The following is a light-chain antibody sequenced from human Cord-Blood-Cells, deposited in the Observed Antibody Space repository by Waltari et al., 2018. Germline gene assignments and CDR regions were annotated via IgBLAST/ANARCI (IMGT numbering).Light chain of an antibody. CDR2: DVS. CDR3: SSYTSSSTS. Sequence: QSALTQPASVSGSPGQSITISCTGTSSDVGGYNYASWYQQPPGKAPKLMIYDVSKRPSGVSNRFSGSKSGNTASLTISGLQAEDEADYYCSSYTSSSTSFGTGTKVTVL. V-gene: IGLV2-14*01. CDR1: SSDVGGYNY. J-gene: IGLJ1*01.